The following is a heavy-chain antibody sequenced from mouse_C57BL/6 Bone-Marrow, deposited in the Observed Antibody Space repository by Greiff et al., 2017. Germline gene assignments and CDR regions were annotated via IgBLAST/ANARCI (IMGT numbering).Heavy chain of an antibody. CDR3: ARGGNSSGYVRYYFDY. V-gene: IGHV3-6*01. D-gene: IGHD3-2*02. CDR1: GYSITSGYY. CDR2: ISYDGSN. Sequence: DVQLQESGPGLVKPSQSLSLTCSVTGYSITSGYYWNWIRQFPGNKLEWMGYISYDGSNNYNPSLKNRISITRDTSKNQFFLKLNSVTTEDTATYYCARGGNSSGYVRYYFDYWGQGTTLTVSS. J-gene: IGHJ2*01.